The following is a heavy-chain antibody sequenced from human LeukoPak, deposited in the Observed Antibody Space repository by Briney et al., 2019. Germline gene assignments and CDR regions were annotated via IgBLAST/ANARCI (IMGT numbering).Heavy chain of an antibody. V-gene: IGHV5-51*01. Sequence: GESLKISCKGSGYSFTSYWIGWVRQMPGKGLEWMGIIYPGDSDTRYSPSFQGQVTISADKSISTAYLQWSSLKASDTAMYYCARDMRDCGGDCFPGVDAFDIWGQGTMVTVSS. D-gene: IGHD2-21*02. J-gene: IGHJ3*02. CDR1: GYSFTSYW. CDR2: IYPGDSDT. CDR3: ARDMRDCGGDCFPGVDAFDI.